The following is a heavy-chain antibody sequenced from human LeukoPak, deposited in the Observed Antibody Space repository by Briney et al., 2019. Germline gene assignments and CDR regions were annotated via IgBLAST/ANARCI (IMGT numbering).Heavy chain of an antibody. V-gene: IGHV3-21*01. CDR3: ARVGDCSGGSCY. CDR1: GFTFSSYS. D-gene: IGHD2-15*01. CDR2: ISSSSSYI. J-gene: IGHJ4*02. Sequence: AGGSLRLSCAASGFTFSSYSMNWVRQAPGKGLEWVSSISSSSSYIYYADSVKGRFTISRDNAKNSLYLQMNSLRAEDTAVYYCARVGDCSGGSCYWGQGTLVTVSS.